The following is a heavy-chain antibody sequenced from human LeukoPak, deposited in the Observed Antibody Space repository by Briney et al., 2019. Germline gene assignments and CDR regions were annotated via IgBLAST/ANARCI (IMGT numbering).Heavy chain of an antibody. CDR2: INSDGSST. Sequence: GGSLRLSCAASGFTFSNYWMHWVRQAPGKGLVWVSRINSDGSSTSYADSVKGRFTISRDNAKNTLYLQMNSLRAEDTAVYYCARDQVFLYYYYMDVWGKGTTVTISS. CDR1: GFTFSNYW. J-gene: IGHJ6*03. CDR3: ARDQVFLYYYYMDV. V-gene: IGHV3-74*01.